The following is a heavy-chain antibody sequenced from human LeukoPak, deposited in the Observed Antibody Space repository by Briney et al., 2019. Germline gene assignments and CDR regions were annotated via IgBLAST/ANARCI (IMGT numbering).Heavy chain of an antibody. CDR2: ISSGVGNP. D-gene: IGHD4-11*01. CDR3: AKARQGTTYGYYYYSMDV. Sequence: PGGSLRLSCAASGFTFSSYAMRWVRQAPGKGLEWVSGISSGVGNPDYADSVKGRFTVSRDNSKNTLYLQINSLRADDTAVYYCAKARQGTTYGYYYYSMDVWGKGTTVTVSS. J-gene: IGHJ6*03. CDR1: GFTFSSYA. V-gene: IGHV3-23*01.